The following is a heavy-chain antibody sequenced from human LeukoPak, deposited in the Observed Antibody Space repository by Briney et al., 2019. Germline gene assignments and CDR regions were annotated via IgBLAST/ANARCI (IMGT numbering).Heavy chain of an antibody. V-gene: IGHV3-30*04. D-gene: IGHD2-2*01. Sequence: GGSLRLSCAASGFTFSSYAMHWVRQAPGKGLEWVAVISYDGSNKYYADSVKGRFTISRDNAKNSLYLQMNSLRAEDTAVYYCARDQEDIVVVPAASAKYYYYYYMDVWGKGTTVTISS. CDR2: ISYDGSNK. CDR3: ARDQEDIVVVPAASAKYYYYYYMDV. CDR1: GFTFSSYA. J-gene: IGHJ6*03.